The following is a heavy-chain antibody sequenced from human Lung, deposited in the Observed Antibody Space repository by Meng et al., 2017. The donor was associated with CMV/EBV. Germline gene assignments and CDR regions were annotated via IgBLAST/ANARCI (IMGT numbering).Heavy chain of an antibody. J-gene: IGHJ4*02. CDR2: ISSSSIHI. CDR3: ARGRGYCSTTYCYQNFDY. Sequence: ESXKISXTASGFIFSDYSMGWVRQAPGKGLEWVSSISSSSIHIYYADSTKGRFTISRDNAKKSLYLQMNRLKAEDTAVCYCARGRGYCSTTYCYQNFDYWGQGXLVTVSS. D-gene: IGHD2-2*01. CDR1: GFIFSDYS. V-gene: IGHV3-21*01.